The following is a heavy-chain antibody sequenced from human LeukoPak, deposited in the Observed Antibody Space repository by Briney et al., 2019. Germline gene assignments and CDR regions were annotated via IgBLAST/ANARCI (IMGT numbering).Heavy chain of an antibody. D-gene: IGHD3-10*01. V-gene: IGHV4-59*12. CDR3: ARDFVLWFGELSA. Sequence: PSETLSLTCTVSGGSISSYYWSWIRQPPGKGLEWIGYIYYSGSTNYNPSLKSRVTISVDRSKNQFSLKLSSVTAADTAVYYCARDFVLWFGELSAWGQGTLVTVSS. J-gene: IGHJ4*02. CDR1: GGSISSYY. CDR2: IYYSGST.